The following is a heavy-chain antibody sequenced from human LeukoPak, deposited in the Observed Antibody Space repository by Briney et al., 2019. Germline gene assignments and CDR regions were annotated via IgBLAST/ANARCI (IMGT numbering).Heavy chain of an antibody. D-gene: IGHD3-22*01. CDR3: ASSLSSSGYFHSDY. J-gene: IGHJ4*02. V-gene: IGHV1-69*13. CDR2: IIPIFGTA. CDR1: GYTFTNLD. Sequence: SVRVSCKTSGYTFTNLDINWLRQAPGQGLEWMGGIIPIFGTANYAQKFQGRVTITADESTSTAYMELSSLRSEDTAVYYCASSLSSSGYFHSDYWGQGTLVTVSS.